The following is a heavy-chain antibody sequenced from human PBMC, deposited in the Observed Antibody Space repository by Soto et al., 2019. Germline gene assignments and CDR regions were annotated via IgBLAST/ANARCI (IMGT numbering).Heavy chain of an antibody. CDR1: GFTFDDYA. Sequence: GGSLRLSCAASGFTFDDYAMHWVRQAPGKGLEWVSGISWNSGSIGYADSVKGRFTISRDNAKNSLYLQMNSLRAEDTALYYCAKDMSSTIRYYMDVWGKGTTVTVSS. V-gene: IGHV3-9*01. CDR2: ISWNSGSI. CDR3: AKDMSSTIRYYMDV. D-gene: IGHD5-12*01. J-gene: IGHJ6*03.